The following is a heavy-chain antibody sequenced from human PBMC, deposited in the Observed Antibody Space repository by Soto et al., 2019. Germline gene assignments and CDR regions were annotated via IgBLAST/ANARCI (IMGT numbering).Heavy chain of an antibody. CDR1: GGTFSSYA. CDR2: IIPIFGTA. CDR3: ARWGYSSSGGDYYYGMDV. D-gene: IGHD6-6*01. J-gene: IGHJ6*02. V-gene: IGHV1-69*01. Sequence: QVQLVQSGAEVKKPGSSVKVSCKASGGTFSSYAISWVRQAPGQGLEWMGGIIPIFGTANYAQKFQGRVTITADESTSTAYRELSSLRAEDTAVYYCARWGYSSSGGDYYYGMDVWGQGTTVTVSS.